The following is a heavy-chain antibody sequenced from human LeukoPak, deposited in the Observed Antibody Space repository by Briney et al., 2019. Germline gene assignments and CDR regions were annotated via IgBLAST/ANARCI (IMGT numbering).Heavy chain of an antibody. D-gene: IGHD5-12*01. CDR2: ISGGGAST. V-gene: IGHV3-23*01. J-gene: IGHJ4*02. CDR1: GFTFIDYA. CDR3: AKDVRSVATIIAN. Sequence: PGGYLRLSCAASGFTFIDYAMSWVRQAPGKGLEWVSGISGGGASTYYADSVKGRFTISRDNSKNTMYLQMSSLRAEDTALYYCAKDVRSVATIIANWGQGTLVTVSS.